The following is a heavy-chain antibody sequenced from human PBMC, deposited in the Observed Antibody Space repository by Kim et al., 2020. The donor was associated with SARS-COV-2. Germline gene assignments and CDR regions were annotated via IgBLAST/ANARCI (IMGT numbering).Heavy chain of an antibody. D-gene: IGHD5-18*01. CDR3: ARDDRGYSYGWGFDP. CDR2: IYYSGST. CDR1: GGSISSYY. J-gene: IGHJ5*02. V-gene: IGHV4-59*01. Sequence: SETLSLTCTVSGGSISSYYWSWIRQPPGKGLEWIGYIYYSGSTNYNPSLKSRVTISVDTSKNQFSLKLSSVIAADTAVYYCARDDRGYSYGWGFDPWGQG.